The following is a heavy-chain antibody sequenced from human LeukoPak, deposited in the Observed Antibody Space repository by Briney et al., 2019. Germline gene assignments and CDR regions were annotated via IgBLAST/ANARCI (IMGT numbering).Heavy chain of an antibody. V-gene: IGHV3-23*01. CDR3: ARGSDWYLVSDAFDI. CDR2: ISGGTGTP. CDR1: GFTFSSYA. D-gene: IGHD3-9*01. J-gene: IGHJ3*02. Sequence: PGGSLRLSCAASGFTFSSYAMTWVRQAPGKGLEWVSGISGGTGTPYYVDSVKGRFIISRDNSKNTLYLQMTSLRGEDTAVYYCARGSDWYLVSDAFDIWGQGTMVTVSS.